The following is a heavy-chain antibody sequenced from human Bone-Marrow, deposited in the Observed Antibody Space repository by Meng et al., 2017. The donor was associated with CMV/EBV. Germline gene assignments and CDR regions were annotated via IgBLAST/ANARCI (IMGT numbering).Heavy chain of an antibody. V-gene: IGHV3-21*01. D-gene: IGHD2-2*01. Sequence: GSLRLSCAASGFTFSSYSMNWVRQAPGKGLEWVSSISSSSSYIYYADSVKGRFTISRDNAKNSLYLQMNSLRAEDTAVYYCARDSFPRYCSSTSCSPHYYYYYGMDVWGPGTTVPVSS. CDR1: GFTFSSYS. J-gene: IGHJ6*01. CDR3: ARDSFPRYCSSTSCSPHYYYYYGMDV. CDR2: ISSSSSYI.